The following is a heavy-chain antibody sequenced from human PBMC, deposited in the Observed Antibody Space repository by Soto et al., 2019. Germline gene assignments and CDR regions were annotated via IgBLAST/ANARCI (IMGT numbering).Heavy chain of an antibody. Sequence: ASVKVSCKASGYTFTSYYMHWVRQAPGQGLEWMGIINPNSGNTGYAQKFQGRVTMTRNTSISTAYMELSSLRSEDTAVYYCASLFPVNYWGQGTLVTVSS. D-gene: IGHD3-10*01. J-gene: IGHJ4*02. CDR3: ASLFPVNY. V-gene: IGHV1-8*02. CDR1: GYTFTSYY. CDR2: INPNSGNT.